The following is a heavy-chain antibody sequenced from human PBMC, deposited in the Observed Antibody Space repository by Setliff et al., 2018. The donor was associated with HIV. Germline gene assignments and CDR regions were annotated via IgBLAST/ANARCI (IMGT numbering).Heavy chain of an antibody. J-gene: IGHJ4*02. CDR3: SRPSYLKSVDDY. Sequence: PGGSLRLSCAASGFTFDGYWMHWVRQAPGKGLEWVAVIWYDGSNKYYADSVKGRFTISRDNSKNTLYLQMNSLKTEDTAVYYCSRPSYLKSVDDYWGQGTLVTVSS. D-gene: IGHD2-15*01. CDR2: IWYDGSNK. CDR1: GFTFDGYW. V-gene: IGHV3-33*08.